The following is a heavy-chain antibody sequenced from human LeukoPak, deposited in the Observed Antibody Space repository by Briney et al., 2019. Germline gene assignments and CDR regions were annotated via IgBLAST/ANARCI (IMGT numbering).Heavy chain of an antibody. V-gene: IGHV3-23*01. J-gene: IGHJ4*02. CDR2: ISGSGDST. CDR3: ATYRRGYHDSSESYYFDY. CDR1: GFTFSRFA. Sequence: GGSLRLSCAASGFTFSRFAMSWVRQAPGKGLEWVSGISGSGDSTYYADSVKGRFTISRDNSKNTLYLQMNGLRAEDTAVYYCATYRRGYHDSSESYYFDYWGQGTLVTVSS. D-gene: IGHD3-22*01.